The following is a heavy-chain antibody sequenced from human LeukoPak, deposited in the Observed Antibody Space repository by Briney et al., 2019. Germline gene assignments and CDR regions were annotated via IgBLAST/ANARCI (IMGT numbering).Heavy chain of an antibody. CDR3: ARDNYYGSGSYYLDY. CDR1: GFTFSSYS. CDR2: ISSSSYI. V-gene: IGHV3-21*01. J-gene: IGHJ4*02. D-gene: IGHD3-10*01. Sequence: GGSLRLSCAASGFTFSSYSMNWVRQAPGKGLEWVSSISSSSYIYYADSVKGRFTISRDNAKNSLYLQMNSLRAEDTAVYYCARDNYYGSGSYYLDYWGQGTLVTVSS.